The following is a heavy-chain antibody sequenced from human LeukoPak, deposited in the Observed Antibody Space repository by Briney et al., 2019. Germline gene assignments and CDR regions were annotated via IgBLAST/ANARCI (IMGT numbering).Heavy chain of an antibody. CDR1: GFTFSSYE. CDR2: ISSSGSTI. Sequence: PGGSLRLSCAASGFTFSSYEMNWVRQAPGKGLEWVSYISSSGSTIYYADSVKGRFTISRDNAENSLYLQMNSLRAEDTAVYYCARSSYYYDSSGYYYKYYFDYWGQGTLVTVSS. V-gene: IGHV3-48*03. CDR3: ARSSYYYDSSGYYYKYYFDY. J-gene: IGHJ4*02. D-gene: IGHD3-22*01.